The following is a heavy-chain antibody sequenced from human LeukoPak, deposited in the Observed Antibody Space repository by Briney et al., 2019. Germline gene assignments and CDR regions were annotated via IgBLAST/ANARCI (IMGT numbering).Heavy chain of an antibody. CDR2: IRYDGGSK. CDR1: GFPFSSYD. Sequence: GGSLRLSCAASGFPFSSYDMHWVRQAPGKGLEWVAFIRYDGGSKYYADSVKGRFAISRDNSKNTLYLQMNSLRAEDTAIYYCAKTLMWSVVVVAATGGFADWGQGTLVTVSS. V-gene: IGHV3-30*02. D-gene: IGHD2-15*01. CDR3: AKTLMWSVVVVAATGGFAD. J-gene: IGHJ4*02.